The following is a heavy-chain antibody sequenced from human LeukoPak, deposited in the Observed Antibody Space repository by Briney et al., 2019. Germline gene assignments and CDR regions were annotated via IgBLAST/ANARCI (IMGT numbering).Heavy chain of an antibody. Sequence: PGGSLTLSCAASGFTFSSYAMQSVRQAPGQGLEWVAVISYDGRNKYYADSVKCRFTISRDNSKNTLYLQMNSLRAEDTAVYYCARDPYDYVWGSYRRWYYFDYWGQGTLVTVSS. CDR1: GFTFSSYA. D-gene: IGHD3-16*02. J-gene: IGHJ4*02. CDR2: ISYDGRNK. CDR3: ARDPYDYVWGSYRRWYYFDY. V-gene: IGHV3-30*04.